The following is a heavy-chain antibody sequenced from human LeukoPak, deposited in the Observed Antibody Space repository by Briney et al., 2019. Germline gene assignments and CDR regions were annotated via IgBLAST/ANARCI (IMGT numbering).Heavy chain of an antibody. D-gene: IGHD4-23*01. CDR3: ARDRGYSGFDY. CDR2: ISSSGDRI. CDR1: GFTFSSYA. V-gene: IGHV3-21*01. J-gene: IGHJ4*02. Sequence: PGGSLRLSCAASGFTFSSYAMSWVRQAPGKGLEWVSGISSSGDRIFYADSVKGRFTISRDNAKNSLYLQMNSLRAEDTAVYYCARDRGYSGFDYWGQGTLVTVSS.